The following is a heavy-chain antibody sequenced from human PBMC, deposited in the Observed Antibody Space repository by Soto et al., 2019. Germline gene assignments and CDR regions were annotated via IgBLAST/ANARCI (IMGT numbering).Heavy chain of an antibody. Sequence: SVKVSCKACGCSFSSYAISWVRQAPGQGLEWMGGIIPIFGTANYAQKFQGRVTITADESTSTAYMELSSLRSEDTAVYYCARGRDFGVVIQYYYYGMDVWGQGTTVTVSS. CDR3: ARGRDFGVVIQYYYYGMDV. CDR2: IIPIFGTA. J-gene: IGHJ6*02. CDR1: GCSFSSYA. V-gene: IGHV1-69*13. D-gene: IGHD3-3*01.